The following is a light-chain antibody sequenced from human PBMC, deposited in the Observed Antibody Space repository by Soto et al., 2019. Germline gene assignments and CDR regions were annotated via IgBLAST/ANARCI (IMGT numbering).Light chain of an antibody. V-gene: IGKV3-11*01. J-gene: IGKJ4*01. CDR1: QSIGRS. CDR3: QRRYSWPLT. CDR2: DAS. Sequence: EVVLTQSPATLSLSLGERATLSCRASQSIGRSLAWYQQRPGQAPSLLISDASNRATGIPARFSGSGSGTDFSLTISSLEPEDFAVYDCQRRYSWPLTFGGGTKVEIK.